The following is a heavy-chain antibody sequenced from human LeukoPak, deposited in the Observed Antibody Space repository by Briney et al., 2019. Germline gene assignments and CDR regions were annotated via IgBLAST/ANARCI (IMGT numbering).Heavy chain of an antibody. J-gene: IGHJ3*02. V-gene: IGHV4-39*01. CDR2: IYYSGST. CDR3: ARHRAYLDAFDI. Sequence: KPSETLSLTCTVSGGSISSSSYYWGWIRQPPGKGLEWIGSIYYSGSTYYNPSLKSRVTISVDTSKNQFSLKLSSVTAADTAVYYCARHRAYLDAFDIWGQGTMVTVSS. D-gene: IGHD1-26*01. CDR1: GGSISSSSYY.